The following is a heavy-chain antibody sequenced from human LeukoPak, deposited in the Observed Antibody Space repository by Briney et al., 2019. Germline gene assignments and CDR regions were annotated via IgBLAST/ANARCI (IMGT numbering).Heavy chain of an antibody. V-gene: IGHV1-69*01. CDR2: IIPIFGTA. J-gene: IGHJ6*02. D-gene: IGHD1-26*01. Sequence: SVKVSCKASGGTFSSYAISWVRQAPGRGLEWMGGIIPIFGTANYAQKFQGRVTITADESTSTAYMELSSLRSEDTAVYYCARDLMSGSYSYYYGMDVWGQGTTVTVSS. CDR1: GGTFSSYA. CDR3: ARDLMSGSYSYYYGMDV.